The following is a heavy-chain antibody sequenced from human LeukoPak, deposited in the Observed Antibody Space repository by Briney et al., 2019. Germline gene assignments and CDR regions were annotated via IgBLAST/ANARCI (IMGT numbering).Heavy chain of an antibody. Sequence: GGSLRLSCAASGFSFSTYWMHWVRQVPGKGLVWVSRINSDGSSTTYADSVKGRFTISRDNAKKTLYLQMNSLRAEDTAVYYCAELGITMIGGVWGKGTTVTISS. D-gene: IGHD3-10*02. V-gene: IGHV3-74*03. CDR2: INSDGSST. CDR3: AELGITMIGGV. J-gene: IGHJ6*04. CDR1: GFSFSTYW.